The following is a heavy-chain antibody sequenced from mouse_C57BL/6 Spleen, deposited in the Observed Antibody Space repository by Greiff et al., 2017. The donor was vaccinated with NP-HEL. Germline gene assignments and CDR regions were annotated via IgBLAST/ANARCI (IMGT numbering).Heavy chain of an antibody. V-gene: IGHV1-54*01. Sequence: VQLQQSGAELVRPGTSVKVSCKASGYAFTNYLIEWVKQRPGQGLEWIGVINPGSGGTTYNEKFKGKATLTADKSSSTAYMQLSSLTSEDSAVYFCARWGSTTFYAMDYWGQGTSVTVSS. CDR3: ARWGSTTFYAMDY. D-gene: IGHD2-1*01. J-gene: IGHJ4*01. CDR1: GYAFTNYL. CDR2: INPGSGGT.